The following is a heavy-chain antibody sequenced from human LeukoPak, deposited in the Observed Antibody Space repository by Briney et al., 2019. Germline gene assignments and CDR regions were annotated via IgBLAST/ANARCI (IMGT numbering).Heavy chain of an antibody. CDR3: ARGSEWEPLYYFDY. Sequence: GGSLRLSCTASGFIFSIYNMNWVRQAPGKGLEWVSLISSSSGYIYYTDSVKGRFTVSRDNAKNSLYLQMNSPRAEDTAVYYCARGSEWEPLYYFDYWGQGNLVTVSS. D-gene: IGHD1-26*01. V-gene: IGHV3-21*01. J-gene: IGHJ4*02. CDR2: ISSSSGYI. CDR1: GFIFSIYN.